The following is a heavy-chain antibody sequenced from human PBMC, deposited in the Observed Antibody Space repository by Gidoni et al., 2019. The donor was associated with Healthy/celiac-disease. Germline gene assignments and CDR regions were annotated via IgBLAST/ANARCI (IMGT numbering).Heavy chain of an antibody. J-gene: IGHJ4*02. CDR3: AKDHPHDGFDY. Sequence: EVQLLESGGGLVQPGGSLRLSCAASGCTFSSYAMSWVLKAPGTGLEWVSAISGSGGSPYYADSVKGLFTISRDNSKNTLYLQMNSLRAEDTAVYYCAKDHPHDGFDYWGQGTLVTVSS. V-gene: IGHV3-23*01. CDR1: GCTFSSYA. D-gene: IGHD3-16*01. CDR2: ISGSGGSP.